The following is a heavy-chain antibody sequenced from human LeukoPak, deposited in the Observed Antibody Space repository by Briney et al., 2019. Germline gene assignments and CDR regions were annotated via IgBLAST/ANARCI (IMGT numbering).Heavy chain of an antibody. CDR3: AKDRRWSSTPFGDAFDI. J-gene: IGHJ3*02. Sequence: GGSLRLSCAASGFTFSRYGMHWVRQAPGKGLEWVAVISYDGSNKFYADSVEGRFTISRDNSKNTLYLQMNSLRAEDTAVYYCAKDRRWSSTPFGDAFDIWGQGTMVTVSS. CDR1: GFTFSRYG. CDR2: ISYDGSNK. V-gene: IGHV3-30*18. D-gene: IGHD2-2*01.